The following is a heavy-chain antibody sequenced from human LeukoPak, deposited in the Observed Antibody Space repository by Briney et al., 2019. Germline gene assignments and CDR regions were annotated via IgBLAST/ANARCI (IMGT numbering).Heavy chain of an antibody. Sequence: GGSPRLSCAASGFTFSSYGMHWVRQAPGKGLGWVAVIWYDGSNKYYADSVKGRFTISRDNSKNTLYLQMNSLRAEDTAVYYCAKDLRPSAIRITIFGLPGDYWGQGTLVTVSS. CDR1: GFTFSSYG. J-gene: IGHJ4*02. V-gene: IGHV3-30*02. CDR2: IWYDGSNK. D-gene: IGHD3-3*01. CDR3: AKDLRPSAIRITIFGLPGDY.